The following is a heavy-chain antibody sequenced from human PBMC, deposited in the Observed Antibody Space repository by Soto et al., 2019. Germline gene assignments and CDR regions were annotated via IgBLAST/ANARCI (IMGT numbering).Heavy chain of an antibody. Sequence: HPGGSLRLSCAASGFTFNNYVMHWVRQAPGKGLEWVAVISYDGSNKNYADSVKGRFTISRDNSKNTLYLQMNSLRAEDTAVYYCAKDTYYHDSSGYYVFDYWGQGTLVTVSS. CDR2: ISYDGSNK. D-gene: IGHD3-22*01. CDR3: AKDTYYHDSSGYYVFDY. J-gene: IGHJ4*02. V-gene: IGHV3-30*19. CDR1: GFTFNNYV.